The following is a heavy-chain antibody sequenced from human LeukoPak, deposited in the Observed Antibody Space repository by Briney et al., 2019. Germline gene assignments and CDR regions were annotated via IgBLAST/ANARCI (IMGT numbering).Heavy chain of an antibody. D-gene: IGHD5-18*01. J-gene: IGHJ4*02. Sequence: PGGSLRLSCAASGITFSSYNMNWVRQAPGKGLEWVSYISSSSSTIYYADSVKGRFTISRDNAKNSLYLQMNSLRAEDTAVYYCARVGAQLRPDYWGQGTLVTVSS. CDR3: ARVGAQLRPDY. V-gene: IGHV3-48*01. CDR2: ISSSSSTI. CDR1: GITFSSYN.